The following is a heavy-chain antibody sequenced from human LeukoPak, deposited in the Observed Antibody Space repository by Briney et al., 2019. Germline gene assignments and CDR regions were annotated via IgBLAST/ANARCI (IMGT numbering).Heavy chain of an antibody. CDR1: EFTFSGYG. Sequence: GGSLRLSCAASEFTFSGYGIHWVRQAPGKGLEWVAFIRSDGSVKYYADSVRGRFTISRDNSKNTLYLQMNSLRTEDTAVYYCAKGGLPWTTWSIYFDYWGQGTLVTVSS. CDR2: IRSDGSVK. CDR3: AKGGLPWTTWSIYFDY. D-gene: IGHD3/OR15-3a*01. V-gene: IGHV3-30*02. J-gene: IGHJ4*02.